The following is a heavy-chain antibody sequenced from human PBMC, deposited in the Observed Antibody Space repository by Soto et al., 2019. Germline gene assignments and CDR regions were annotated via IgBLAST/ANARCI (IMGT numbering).Heavy chain of an antibody. V-gene: IGHV1-69*02. CDR2: IIPIRGIA. J-gene: IGHJ6*02. D-gene: IGHD3-3*01. CDR3: ARAPPYDFWSGYYTPGRNGMDV. Sequence: SVKVSCKASGGTFSSYTISWVRQAPGQGLEWMGRIIPIRGIANYAQKFQGRVTMTADKSTSTAYMELSSLRSEDTAVYYCARAPPYDFWSGYYTPGRNGMDVWGQGTTVTVSS. CDR1: GGTFSSYT.